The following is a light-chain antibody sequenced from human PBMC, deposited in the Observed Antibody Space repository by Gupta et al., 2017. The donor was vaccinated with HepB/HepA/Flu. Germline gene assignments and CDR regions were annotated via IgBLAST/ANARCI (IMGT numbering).Light chain of an antibody. Sequence: EIVLTQSPDFQSVTAKEKVTITCRATQSIGTSLHWYQQKPRQSPKLLIKYTSQYGSGVPSRFSGSGSGTEFTLTINSLEAEDAATYFCQQTFNLPPTFGQGTKVEIK. V-gene: IGKV6-21*01. CDR3: QQTFNLPPT. J-gene: IGKJ1*01. CDR2: YTS. CDR1: QSIGTS.